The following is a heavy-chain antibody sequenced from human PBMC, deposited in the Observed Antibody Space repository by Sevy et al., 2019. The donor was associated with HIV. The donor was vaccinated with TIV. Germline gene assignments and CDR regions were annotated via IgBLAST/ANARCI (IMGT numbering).Heavy chain of an antibody. V-gene: IGHV3-48*03. CDR1: GFTFSSYE. Sequence: GGSLRLSCAASGFTFSSYEMNWVRQAPGKGLEWISYISSSGTSIYYADSVKGRFTISRDSPKNSLYLQMNSLRAEDKAVYYCARGPHYYYDSSAFFDYWGQGTLVTVSS. CDR2: ISSSGTSI. CDR3: ARGPHYYYDSSAFFDY. J-gene: IGHJ4*02. D-gene: IGHD3-22*01.